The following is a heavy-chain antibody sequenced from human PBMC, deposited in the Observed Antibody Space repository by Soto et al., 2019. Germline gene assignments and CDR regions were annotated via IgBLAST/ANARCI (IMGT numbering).Heavy chain of an antibody. CDR3: ARWRDAVATPEY. V-gene: IGHV1-2*02. D-gene: IGHD5-12*01. CDR1: GYSFIDYY. CDR2: ISPKIGAS. J-gene: IGHJ4*02. Sequence: GSVNVSRKTSGYSFIDYYIHWMRQAPGQGLEWVGWISPKIGASNYAQNFQGRVTMTRDRSTATVYMELTGLRSDDTAVYYCARWRDAVATPEYWGQGTLVNVSS.